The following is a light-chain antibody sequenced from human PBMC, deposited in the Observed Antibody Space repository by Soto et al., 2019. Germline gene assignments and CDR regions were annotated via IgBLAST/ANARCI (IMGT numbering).Light chain of an antibody. CDR1: QSVSSN. J-gene: IGKJ1*01. CDR2: GAS. Sequence: EIVMTQSPATLSVSPGERATLSCRASQSVSSNLAWYQQKPGQAPRLLIYGASTRATGIPARFSGSGSGTAFTITFNSPHSEDYTVYYCQQYNNLPGTFGQGTKVEIQ. CDR3: QQYNNLPGT. V-gene: IGKV3-15*01.